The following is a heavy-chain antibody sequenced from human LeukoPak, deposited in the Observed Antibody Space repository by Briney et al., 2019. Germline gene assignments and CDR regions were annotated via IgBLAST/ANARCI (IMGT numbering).Heavy chain of an antibody. J-gene: IGHJ4*02. Sequence: PGGSLRLSCAASGFTFSSYAMSWVRQAPGKGLEWVSAISGSGGSTYYADSVKGRFTISRDNSKNTLYLQMNSLRAEDTAVYYCAKDLESDFWSGYSPSLFDYWGQGTLVTVSS. CDR3: AKDLESDFWSGYSPSLFDY. V-gene: IGHV3-23*01. CDR2: ISGSGGST. CDR1: GFTFSSYA. D-gene: IGHD3-3*01.